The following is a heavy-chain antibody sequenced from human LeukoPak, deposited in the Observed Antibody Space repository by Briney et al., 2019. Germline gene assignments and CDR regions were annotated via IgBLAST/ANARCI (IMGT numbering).Heavy chain of an antibody. CDR2: IYYSGST. CDR3: AREIVGATYFDY. Sequence: NPSETLSLTCAVYGGSFSGYYWSWIRQPPGKGLEWIGYIYYSGSTNYNPSLKSRVTISVDTSKNQFSLKLSSVTAADTAVYYCAREIVGATYFDYWGQGTLVTVSS. D-gene: IGHD1-26*01. CDR1: GGSFSGYY. V-gene: IGHV4-59*01. J-gene: IGHJ4*02.